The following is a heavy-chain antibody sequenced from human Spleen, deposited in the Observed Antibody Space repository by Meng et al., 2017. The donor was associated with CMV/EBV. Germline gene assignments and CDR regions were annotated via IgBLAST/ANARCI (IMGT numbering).Heavy chain of an antibody. Sequence: TAGLTFSSFAMSWVRQAPGKGLEWGSRISGSGDSKHYADSVKGRFTISRDNSKNKLYLQMNSLRAEDTAVYYCAKGTNSASSNWFDPWGQGTLVTVSS. CDR2: ISGSGDSK. CDR1: GLTFSSFA. D-gene: IGHD1-26*01. J-gene: IGHJ5*02. CDR3: AKGTNSASSNWFDP. V-gene: IGHV3-23*01.